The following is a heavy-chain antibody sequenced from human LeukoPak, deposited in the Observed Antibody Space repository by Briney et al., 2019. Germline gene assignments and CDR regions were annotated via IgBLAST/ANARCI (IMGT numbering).Heavy chain of an antibody. V-gene: IGHV3-23*01. J-gene: IGHJ6*03. CDR2: ISGSGGST. Sequence: PGGSLRLSCAASGFTFSSYAMSWVRQAPGKGLEWVSAISGSGGSTYYADSVKGRFTIFRDNSKNTLYLQMNSLRAEDTAVYYCAKLGKTENHYGSGRFSYYYYMDVWGKGTTVTISS. CDR1: GFTFSSYA. D-gene: IGHD3-10*01. CDR3: AKLGKTENHYGSGRFSYYYYMDV.